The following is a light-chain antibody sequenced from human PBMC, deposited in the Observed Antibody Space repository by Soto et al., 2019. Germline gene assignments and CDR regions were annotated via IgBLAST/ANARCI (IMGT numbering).Light chain of an antibody. CDR3: QSYDSSLRVYV. V-gene: IGLV1-40*01. CDR1: SSNIGAGYD. J-gene: IGLJ1*01. Sequence: QSALTQPPSVSGAPGQRVTISCTGSSSNIGAGYDVHWYQQLPGTAPKLLIYGNSNRPSGVPDRFSGSKSGTSASLAITGLQAEDEADYYCQSYDSSLRVYVFGTGTKLTV. CDR2: GNS.